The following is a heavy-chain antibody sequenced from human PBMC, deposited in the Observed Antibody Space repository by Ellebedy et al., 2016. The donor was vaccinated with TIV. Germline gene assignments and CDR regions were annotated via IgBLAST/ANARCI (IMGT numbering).Heavy chain of an antibody. V-gene: IGHV1-46*01. Sequence: AASVKVSCKASGSTFTSYYIHWMRQAPGQGREWMGIMNAIDGDTTYAQKFQGRVTMTSDTSTPTVSIELTSLRFEDTAVYYCARAAAMTKVSSPSAYWGQGTLVTVSS. CDR3: ARAAAMTKVSSPSAY. J-gene: IGHJ4*02. CDR2: MNAIDGDT. D-gene: IGHD4-17*01. CDR1: GSTFTSYY.